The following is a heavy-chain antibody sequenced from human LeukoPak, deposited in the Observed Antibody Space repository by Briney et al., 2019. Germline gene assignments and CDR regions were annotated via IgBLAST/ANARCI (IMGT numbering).Heavy chain of an antibody. CDR1: EFSFETYW. D-gene: IGHD5-24*01. J-gene: IGHJ6*03. CDR3: ARGETMDV. CDR2: INEDGSEK. V-gene: IGHV3-7*01. Sequence: GALRLSCVALEFSFETYWMSCVRQAPGEGPEWVANINEDGSEKHYVGSVRGRFTISRDNADNSLHLQMNSLRPEDMAVYYCARGETMDVWGKGTTVTVSS.